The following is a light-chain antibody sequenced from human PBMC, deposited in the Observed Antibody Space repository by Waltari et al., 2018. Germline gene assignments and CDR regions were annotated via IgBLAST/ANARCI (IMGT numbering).Light chain of an antibody. CDR1: QGISSW. J-gene: IGKJ1*01. CDR3: QQYNSEPWT. CDR2: KAS. V-gene: IGKV1D-16*01. Sequence: DIQMTHSPSSLSASAGDRVTITCRASQGISSWLAWYQQKPGKAPNLLIYKASTLQSGVPSRFSGTGSGTDFTLTISSLQPEDFAAYYCQQYNSEPWTFGQGTKVEIK.